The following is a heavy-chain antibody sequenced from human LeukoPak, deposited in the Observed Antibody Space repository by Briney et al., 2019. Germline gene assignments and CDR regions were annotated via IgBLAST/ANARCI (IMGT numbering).Heavy chain of an antibody. CDR1: GFTFSSYS. V-gene: IGHV3-21*01. D-gene: IGHD3-10*01. CDR3: ARDLMVRGVIITSYGMDV. J-gene: IGHJ6*02. CDR2: ISSSSSYI. Sequence: PGGSLRLSCTVSGFTFSSYSMNWVRQAPGKGLEWVSSISSSSSYIYYADSVKGRFTISRDNAKNSLYLQMNSLRAEDTAVYYCARDLMVRGVIITSYGMDVWGQGTTVTVSS.